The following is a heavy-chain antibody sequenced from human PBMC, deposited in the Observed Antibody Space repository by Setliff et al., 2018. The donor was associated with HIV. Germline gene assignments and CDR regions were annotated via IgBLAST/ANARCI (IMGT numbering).Heavy chain of an antibody. V-gene: IGHV1-8*01. Sequence: GASVKVSCKASGHTFSNSDIHWVRRATGQGLEWMGWMNPNTGVAGYALKFQGRVTMTRDTSISTAYMGLSSLTSEDTAVYWCASGKGVGGVIITGGLDVWGKGTTVTVSS. J-gene: IGHJ6*04. D-gene: IGHD3-10*01. CDR2: MNPNTGVA. CDR1: GHTFSNSD. CDR3: ASGKGVGGVIITGGLDV.